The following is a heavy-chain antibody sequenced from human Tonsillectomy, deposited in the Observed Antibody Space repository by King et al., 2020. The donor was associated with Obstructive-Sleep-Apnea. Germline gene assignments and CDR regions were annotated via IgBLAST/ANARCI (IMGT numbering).Heavy chain of an antibody. J-gene: IGHJ6*02. D-gene: IGHD1-26*01. V-gene: IGHV3-21*01. CDR3: ARDRWELRGMDV. CDR2: ISISSSYL. CDR1: GFTFSSYS. Sequence: VQLVESGGGLVKPGGSLRLSCAASGFTFSSYSMNWVRQAPGKGLEWGSSISISSSYLYYADSVRGRFTISRDNAKNSLYLQMNSLRAEDTAVDYCARDRWELRGMDVWGQGTTVTVSS.